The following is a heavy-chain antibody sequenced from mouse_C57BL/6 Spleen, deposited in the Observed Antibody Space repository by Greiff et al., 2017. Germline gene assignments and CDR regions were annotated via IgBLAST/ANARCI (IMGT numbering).Heavy chain of an antibody. D-gene: IGHD2-4*01. Sequence: QVQLQQSGAELVKPGASVKMSCKASGYTFTTYPIEWMKQNHGKSLEWIGNFHPYNDDTKYNEKFKGKATLTVEKSSSTVYLELSRLTSDDSAVYYCARLWYDDYDEGYYFDYWGQGTTLTVSS. J-gene: IGHJ2*01. CDR2: FHPYNDDT. V-gene: IGHV1-47*01. CDR1: GYTFTTYP. CDR3: ARLWYDDYDEGYYFDY.